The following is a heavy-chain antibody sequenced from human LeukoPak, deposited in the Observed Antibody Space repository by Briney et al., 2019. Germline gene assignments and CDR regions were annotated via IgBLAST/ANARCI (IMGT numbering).Heavy chain of an antibody. D-gene: IGHD6-25*01. Sequence: GGSLRLSCAASGFTVSDFYMSWIRQAPGKGLEWISYFSRSGTSIFYADSVKGRFTISRDNAKNSLYLQMNSLRADDTAVYYCARFAAGGSYYYYMDVWGKGTTVTVSS. V-gene: IGHV3-11*04. CDR1: GFTVSDFY. CDR3: ARFAAGGSYYYYMDV. CDR2: FSRSGTSI. J-gene: IGHJ6*03.